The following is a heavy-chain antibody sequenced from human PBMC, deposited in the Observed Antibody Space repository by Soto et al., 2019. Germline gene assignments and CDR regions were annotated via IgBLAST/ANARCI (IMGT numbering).Heavy chain of an antibody. CDR1: GGSFSGYF. CDR2: INHSGST. J-gene: IGHJ4*02. CDR3: ARGLWD. V-gene: IGHV4-34*01. Sequence: QVQLQQWGAGLLKPSETLSLTCAVSGGSFSGYFWSWIRQPPGKGLEWIGEINHSGSTNYNPSLKRRVTISVDTSKNQFSLRLYSVTAADTAVYYCARGLWDWGQGTLVTVSS. D-gene: IGHD1-26*01.